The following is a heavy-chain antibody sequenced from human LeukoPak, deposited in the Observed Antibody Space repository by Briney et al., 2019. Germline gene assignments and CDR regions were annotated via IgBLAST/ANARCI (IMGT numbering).Heavy chain of an antibody. CDR1: GASVSSASY. V-gene: IGHV4-61*01. Sequence: SETLSLTCTVSGASVSSASYWTWIRQPPGKGVEWIAHIYNGVNTNYNPSLKSRVTISVDTSKNQFSLKLYSVTAADTAVYYCARSRSGYSYDHAAFEIWGQGTMVTVSS. J-gene: IGHJ3*02. CDR2: IYNGVNT. D-gene: IGHD5-18*01. CDR3: ARSRSGYSYDHAAFEI.